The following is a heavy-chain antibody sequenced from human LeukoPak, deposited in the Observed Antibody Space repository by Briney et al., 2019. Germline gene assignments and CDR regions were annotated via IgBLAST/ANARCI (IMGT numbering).Heavy chain of an antibody. D-gene: IGHD3-22*01. CDR1: GFTFSSYG. CDR2: ISYDGSNK. Sequence: GGSLRLSCAASGFTFSSYGMHWVRQAPGKGLEWVAVISYDGSNKYYADSVKGRFTISRDNPKNTLYLQMNSLRAEDTAVYYCAKDRDSSGYIDYWGQGTLVTVSS. V-gene: IGHV3-30*18. CDR3: AKDRDSSGYIDY. J-gene: IGHJ4*02.